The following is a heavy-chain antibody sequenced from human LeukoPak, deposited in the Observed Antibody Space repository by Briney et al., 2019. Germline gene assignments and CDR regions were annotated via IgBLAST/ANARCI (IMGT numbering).Heavy chain of an antibody. D-gene: IGHD3-22*01. Sequence: GGSLRLSCEASGFTFSSYAMAWVRQAPGKGLEWVSGIYASGSATHYADTVKGRFTISRDNSKNTLYLQMNSLRAEDTAVYYCAKRPRDSSGYYLGAFDMWGQGTMVTVSS. V-gene: IGHV3-23*01. CDR3: AKRPRDSSGYYLGAFDM. CDR2: IYASGSAT. CDR1: GFTFSSYA. J-gene: IGHJ3*02.